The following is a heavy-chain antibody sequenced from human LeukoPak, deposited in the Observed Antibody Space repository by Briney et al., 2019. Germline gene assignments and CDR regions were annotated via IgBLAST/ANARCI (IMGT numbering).Heavy chain of an antibody. CDR1: GGSFSGYY. J-gene: IGHJ4*02. Sequence: SETLSLTCAVYGGSFSGYYWSWIRQPPGKGLEWIGEINHSGSTNYNPSLKSRVTISVDTSKNQFSLKLSSVTAADTAVYYCARSRRIVVATQVTPEGGSGHWGQGTLVTVSS. CDR3: ARSRRIVVATQVTPEGGSGH. CDR2: INHSGST. V-gene: IGHV4-34*01. D-gene: IGHD3-22*01.